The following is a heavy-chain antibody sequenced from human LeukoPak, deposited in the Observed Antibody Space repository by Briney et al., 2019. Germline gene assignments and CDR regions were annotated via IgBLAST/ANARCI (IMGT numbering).Heavy chain of an antibody. Sequence: PSETLSLTCAVSGGSISSGGYSWSWIRQPPGKGLEWIGYIYHSGSTYYNPSLKSRVTISVDRSKNQFSLKLSSVTAADTAVYYCARDGVSAMVTWGQGTLVTVSS. CDR1: GGSISSGGYS. CDR3: ARDGVSAMVT. J-gene: IGHJ4*02. D-gene: IGHD5-18*01. V-gene: IGHV4-30-2*01. CDR2: IYHSGST.